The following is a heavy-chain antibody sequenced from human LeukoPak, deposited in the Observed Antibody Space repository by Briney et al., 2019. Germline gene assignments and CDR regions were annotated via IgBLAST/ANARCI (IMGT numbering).Heavy chain of an antibody. CDR3: ARGYYYDSSGLGDWFDP. Sequence: SETLSLTCTVSGGSISSYYWSWIRQPPGKGLEWIGYIYYSGSTNYNPSLKSRVTISVDTSKNQFSLKLSSVTAADTVVYYCARGYYYDSSGLGDWFDPWGQGTLVTVSS. CDR2: IYYSGST. J-gene: IGHJ5*02. CDR1: GGSISSYY. D-gene: IGHD3-22*01. V-gene: IGHV4-59*01.